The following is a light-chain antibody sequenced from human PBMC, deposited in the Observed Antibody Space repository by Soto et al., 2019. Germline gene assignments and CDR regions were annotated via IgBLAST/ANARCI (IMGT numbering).Light chain of an antibody. J-gene: IGKJ1*01. CDR1: QSVSSSY. Sequence: EIVLTQSPGTLSLSPGERATLSCRASQSVSSSYLAWYQQKPGQAPRLLIYGASSRATGIPDRFSGSGSETDFPLSISRLEPEDFAVYYCQQYSNSRTFGQGTKVDIK. V-gene: IGKV3-20*01. CDR3: QQYSNSRT. CDR2: GAS.